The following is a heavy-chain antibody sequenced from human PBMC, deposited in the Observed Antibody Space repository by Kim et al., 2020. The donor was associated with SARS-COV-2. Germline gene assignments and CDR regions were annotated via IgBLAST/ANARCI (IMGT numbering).Heavy chain of an antibody. Sequence: SETLSLTCTVSGGSISSSSYYWGWIRQPPGKGLEWIGSIYYSGSTYYNPSLKSRVTISVDTSKNQFSLKLSSVTAADTAVYYCARGATEHIVVVTPYFDYWGQGTLVTVSS. CDR2: IYYSGST. V-gene: IGHV4-39*07. J-gene: IGHJ4*02. CDR1: GGSISSSSYY. CDR3: ARGATEHIVVVTPYFDY. D-gene: IGHD2-21*02.